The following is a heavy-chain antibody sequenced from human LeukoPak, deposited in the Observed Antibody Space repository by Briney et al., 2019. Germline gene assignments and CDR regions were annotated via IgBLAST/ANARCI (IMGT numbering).Heavy chain of an antibody. V-gene: IGHV6-1*01. CDR3: VRAPDYSSRGFDF. J-gene: IGHJ4*02. D-gene: IGHD6-13*01. CDR1: GDSVSSNTAA. CDR2: TYYRSKWYD. Sequence: SQTLSLTCAISGDSVSSNTAAWNWIRQSPSRGLEWLGRTYYRSKWYDGYAVSVKSRITINADTSKNQFSLQLDSVTPEDTAVYYCVRAPDYSSRGFDFWGQGTLVTVSS.